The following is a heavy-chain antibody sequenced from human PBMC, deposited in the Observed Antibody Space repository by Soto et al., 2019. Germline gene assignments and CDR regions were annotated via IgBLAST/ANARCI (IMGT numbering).Heavy chain of an antibody. CDR2: INHSGVT. D-gene: IGHD2-2*01. CDR1: GGPGGYRN. J-gene: IGHJ5*02. V-gene: IGHV4-34*01. Sequence: SDPLSLTNSNAGGPGGYRNRGWARRTARKGLEWIGEINHSGVTNYSPSLKSRVTISVDRSTKQFSLKLTSVTAADTAFYYCAREPTGEITSRYHACFHLWGQGTLVTVSS. CDR3: AREPTGEITSRYHACFHL.